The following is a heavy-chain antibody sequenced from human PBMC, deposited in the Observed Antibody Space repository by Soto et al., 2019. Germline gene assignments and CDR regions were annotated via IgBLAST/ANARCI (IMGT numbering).Heavy chain of an antibody. J-gene: IGHJ6*02. CDR3: AKTDIVVVPAAVYYYYGMDV. Sequence: PGGSLRLSCAASGFTFSSYGMHWVRQAPGKGLEWVAVISYDGSNKYYADSVKGRFTISRDNSKNTLYLQMNSLRAEDTAVYYCAKTDIVVVPAAVYYYYGMDVWGQGTTVTAP. D-gene: IGHD2-2*01. V-gene: IGHV3-30*18. CDR2: ISYDGSNK. CDR1: GFTFSSYG.